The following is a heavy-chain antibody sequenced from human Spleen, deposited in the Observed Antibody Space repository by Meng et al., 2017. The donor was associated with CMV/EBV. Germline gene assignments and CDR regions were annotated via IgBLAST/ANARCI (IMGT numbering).Heavy chain of an antibody. D-gene: IGHD3-16*02. V-gene: IGHV3-30*04. CDR2: ISYDGSAR. J-gene: IGHJ4*02. CDR3: ARVDKSYHFDN. Sequence: LSWAGSGFTFGSYGFNWVRQAAGKGMQWVAEISYDGSARQDTDCVKGRFTISRDQSKKTLYLQMDSLTPEDTGLYYCARVDKSYHFDNWGRGTLVTVSS. CDR1: GFTFGSYG.